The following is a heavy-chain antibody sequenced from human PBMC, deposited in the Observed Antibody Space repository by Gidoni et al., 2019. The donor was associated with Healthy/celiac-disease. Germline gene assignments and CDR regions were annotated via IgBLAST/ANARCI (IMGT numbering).Heavy chain of an antibody. V-gene: IGHV3-33*01. J-gene: IGHJ6*02. CDR1: GFTFSSYG. Sequence: QVQLVESGGGVVQPGRSLRLSCAASGFTFSSYGMHWVRRAPGKGLEWVAVIWYDGSNKYYADSVKGRFTISRDNSKNTLYLQMNSLRAEDTAVYYCARDLEAYSGYDSLSYYYYYGMDVWGQGTTVTVSS. CDR3: ARDLEAYSGYDSLSYYYYYGMDV. D-gene: IGHD5-12*01. CDR2: IWYDGSNK.